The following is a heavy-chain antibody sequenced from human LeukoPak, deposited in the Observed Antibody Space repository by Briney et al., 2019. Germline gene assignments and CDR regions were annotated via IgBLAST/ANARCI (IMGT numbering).Heavy chain of an antibody. CDR1: GFTVRSTY. CDR3: ARGRWLRLFDY. D-gene: IGHD5-24*01. V-gene: IGHV3-66*01. Sequence: GGSLRLSCAASGFTVRSTYMSWVRQAPGKGLEWVSIIYAGGSAYYADSVRGRLTISRDDSKNTLYLQMNSLRAEDTAVYYCARGRWLRLFDYWDQGTLVTVSS. CDR2: IYAGGSA. J-gene: IGHJ4*02.